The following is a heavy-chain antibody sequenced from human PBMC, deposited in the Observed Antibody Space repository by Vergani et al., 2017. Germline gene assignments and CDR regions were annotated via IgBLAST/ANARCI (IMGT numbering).Heavy chain of an antibody. CDR3: ARHTTYTDS. CDR2: IYPADSDT. D-gene: IGHD1-1*01. V-gene: IGHV5-51*01. Sequence: EVELVQSGPEMRKPGESLKISCNGSESSFGNYWIGWVRQLPGKGLEWMGIIYPADSDTRYSPSFQGQVTISADKSISTAFLQWDSLKASDTALYYCARHTTYTDSWGQGTLVTVSS. J-gene: IGHJ4*02. CDR1: ESSFGNYW.